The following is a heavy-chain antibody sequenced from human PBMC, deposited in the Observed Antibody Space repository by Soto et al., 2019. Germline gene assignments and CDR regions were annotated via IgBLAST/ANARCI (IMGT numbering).Heavy chain of an antibody. J-gene: IGHJ3*02. CDR3: AKGAADAFDI. CDR2: ISYDGSNK. CDR1: GFTFSSYG. V-gene: IGHV3-30*18. D-gene: IGHD2-15*01. Sequence: QVQLVESGGGVVQPGRSLRLSCAASGFTFSSYGMHWVRQAPGKGLEWVAVISYDGSNKYYADSVKGRITISRDNSKNTLYLQMNSLRAEDTAVYYCAKGAADAFDIWGQGTMVTVSS.